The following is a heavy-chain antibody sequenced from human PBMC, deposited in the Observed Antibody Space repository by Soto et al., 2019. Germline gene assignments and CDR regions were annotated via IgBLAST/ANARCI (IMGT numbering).Heavy chain of an antibody. V-gene: IGHV3-33*01. CDR3: ARDYGDRSDYYGMDV. J-gene: IGHJ6*02. CDR2: IWYDGSNK. CDR1: GFTFSSYG. Sequence: QVQLVESGGGVVQPGRSLRLSCAASGFTFSSYGMHWVRQAPGKGLEWVAVIWYDGSNKYYADSVKGRFTISRDNSMNTLYLQMNSLRAEDTAVYYCARDYGDRSDYYGMDVWGQGTTVTVSS. D-gene: IGHD4-17*01.